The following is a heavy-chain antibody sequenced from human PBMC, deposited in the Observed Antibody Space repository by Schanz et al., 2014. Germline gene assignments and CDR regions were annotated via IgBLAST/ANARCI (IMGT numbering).Heavy chain of an antibody. Sequence: QVQLVQSGAEVKKPGASVKVSCKASGYTFTDYHIHWVRQAPGQGLEWMGRINPNSGGTIYAQNFQVRVTMTSDTSITTAYMDLSRLTSDDTAVYYCARVYRWQHILGHFDSWGQGSLVTVSS. J-gene: IGHJ4*02. V-gene: IGHV1-2*06. D-gene: IGHD6-13*01. CDR1: GYTFTDYH. CDR3: ARVYRWQHILGHFDS. CDR2: INPNSGGT.